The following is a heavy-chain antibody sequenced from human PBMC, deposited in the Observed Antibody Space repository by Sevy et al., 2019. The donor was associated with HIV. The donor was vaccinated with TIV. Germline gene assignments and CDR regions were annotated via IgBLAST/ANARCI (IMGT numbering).Heavy chain of an antibody. Sequence: SETLSLTCTVSGGSISSYYWSWIRQPPGKGLEWIGYIYYSGSTNYNPSLKSRVTISVDTSKNQFSRKLSTVTAADTAVYYWARGHYYGSADYYYYYMDVWGKGTTVTVSS. J-gene: IGHJ6*03. D-gene: IGHD3-10*01. CDR2: IYYSGST. CDR3: ARGHYYGSADYYYYYMDV. CDR1: GGSISSYY. V-gene: IGHV4-59*01.